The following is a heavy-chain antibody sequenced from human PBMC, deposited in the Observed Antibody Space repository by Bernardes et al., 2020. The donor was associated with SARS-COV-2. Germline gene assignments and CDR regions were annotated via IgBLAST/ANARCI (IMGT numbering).Heavy chain of an antibody. J-gene: IGHJ4*02. D-gene: IGHD2-21*02. V-gene: IGHV4-34*01. CDR1: GGSFSPYY. CDR2: ISHSGDT. CDR3: ARGDPTEYNSACYHFDY. Sequence: SEPLSLTCAVYGGSFSPYYWSWIRKPPGKGLEWIGEISHSGDTHYNPSLTSRVTISVDTSKNQVSLKLYSVTAADTAVYYCARGDPTEYNSACYHFDYWGQGTLVTVSS.